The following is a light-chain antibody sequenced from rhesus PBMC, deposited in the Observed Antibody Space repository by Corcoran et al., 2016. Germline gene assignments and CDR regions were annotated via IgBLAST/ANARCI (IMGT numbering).Light chain of an antibody. CDR3: QQYSSWPYS. CDR2: GAS. CDR1: QSVSSS. J-gene: IGKJ2*01. V-gene: IGKV3-42*03. Sequence: EIVLTQSPATLSLSSGERATLPCRASQSVSSSSAWYQQKPEQAPRPLIYGASSRATGIPDRFSGSGSGTDFPLTISSLEPEDFAVYYCQQYSSWPYSFGQGTKVEIK.